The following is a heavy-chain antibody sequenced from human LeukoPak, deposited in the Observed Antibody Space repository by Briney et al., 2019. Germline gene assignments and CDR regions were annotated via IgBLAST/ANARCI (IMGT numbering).Heavy chain of an antibody. D-gene: IGHD6-13*01. CDR1: GGSISSGGYY. J-gene: IGHJ4*02. Sequence: PSQTLSLTCTVSGGSISSGGYYWSWIRQHPGKGLEWIGYIYYSGSTNYNPSLKSRVTISVDTSKNQFSLKLSSVTAADTAVYYCARRSRRGSSWSRGAYDYWGQGTLVTVSS. CDR3: ARRSRRGSSWSRGAYDY. CDR2: IYYSGST. V-gene: IGHV4-31*03.